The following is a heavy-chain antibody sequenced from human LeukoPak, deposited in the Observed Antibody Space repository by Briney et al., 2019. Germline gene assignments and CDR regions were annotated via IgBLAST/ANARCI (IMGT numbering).Heavy chain of an antibody. J-gene: IGHJ3*02. CDR3: ARGGGSDAFDI. V-gene: IGHV4-59*01. CDR2: IYYSGST. Sequence: PSETLSLTCTVSGGSISSYYWSWIRQPPGKGLEWIEYIYYSGSTNYNPSLKSRVTISVDTSKNQFSLKLSSVTAADTAVYYCARGGGSDAFDIWGQGTMVTVSS. CDR1: GGSISSYY. D-gene: IGHD3-16*01.